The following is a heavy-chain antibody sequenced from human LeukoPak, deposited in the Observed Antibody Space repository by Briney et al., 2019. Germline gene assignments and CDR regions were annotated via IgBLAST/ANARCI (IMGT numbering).Heavy chain of an antibody. CDR1: GGSISSYY. CDR2: IYYSGST. D-gene: IGHD5-18*01. J-gene: IGHJ4*02. CDR3: ARVGDTAMAPFAW. V-gene: IGHV4-59*12. Sequence: SETLSLTCTVSGGSISSYYWSWIRQPPGKGLEWIGYIYYSGSTNYNPSLKSRVTISVDTSKNQFSLELRSVTAADTAVYYCARVGDTAMAPFAWWGQGTLVTVSS.